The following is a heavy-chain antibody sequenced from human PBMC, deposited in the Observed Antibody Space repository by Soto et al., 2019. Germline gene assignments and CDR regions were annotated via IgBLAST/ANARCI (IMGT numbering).Heavy chain of an antibody. J-gene: IGHJ4*02. D-gene: IGHD2-2*01. V-gene: IGHV1-18*01. CDR1: GYTFTNYG. CDR3: ARETSDGPDF. Sequence: QVQLVQSGAEVKKPGASVRVSCKTSGYTFTNYGITWVRQAPGQGLEWMGWISAYNGNKIDAQNLQGRVTMTTDTSTSTAYMELRSLRSDDTAAYYCARETSDGPDFWGQGTLVTVSS. CDR2: ISAYNGNK.